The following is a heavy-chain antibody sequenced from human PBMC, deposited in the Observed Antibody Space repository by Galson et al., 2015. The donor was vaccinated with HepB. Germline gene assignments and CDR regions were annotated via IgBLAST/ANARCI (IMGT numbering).Heavy chain of an antibody. Sequence: SVKVSCKASGYTFTSYGISWVRQAPGQGLEWMGWISAYNGNTNYAQKLQGRVTMTTDTSTSTAYMELRSLRSDDTAVYYCARAARYNWNDVSYYYYGMDVWGQGTTVTVSS. CDR3: ARAARYNWNDVSYYYYGMDV. CDR2: ISAYNGNT. D-gene: IGHD1-1*01. CDR1: GYTFTSYG. J-gene: IGHJ6*02. V-gene: IGHV1-18*04.